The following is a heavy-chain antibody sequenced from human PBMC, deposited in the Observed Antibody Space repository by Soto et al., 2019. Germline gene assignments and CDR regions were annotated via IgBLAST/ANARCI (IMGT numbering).Heavy chain of an antibody. Sequence: EVQLVESGGDLVQPGGSLRLSCAASGFSFSRYWMSWVRQAPGKGLEWVAYIKEEGSEKYYVDSVKGRFTISRDNAKNSLYLQMNSLRAEDTAVYYCARVGGMITFVGVTYFDYWGQGTLVTVSS. CDR1: GFSFSRYW. CDR2: IKEEGSEK. D-gene: IGHD3-16*01. CDR3: ARVGGMITFVGVTYFDY. J-gene: IGHJ4*02. V-gene: IGHV3-7*01.